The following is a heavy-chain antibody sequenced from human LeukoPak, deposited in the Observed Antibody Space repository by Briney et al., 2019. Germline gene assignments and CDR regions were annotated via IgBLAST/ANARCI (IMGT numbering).Heavy chain of an antibody. CDR3: AKKEGYSYGYAVDY. D-gene: IGHD5-18*01. J-gene: IGHJ4*02. V-gene: IGHV3-48*03. Sequence: GGSLRLSCAASGFTFSSYEMNWVRQAPGKGLEWVSYISSSGSTIYYADSVKGRFTISRDNAKNSLYLQMNSLRAEDTAVYYCAKKEGYSYGYAVDYWGQGTLVTVSS. CDR2: ISSSGSTI. CDR1: GFTFSSYE.